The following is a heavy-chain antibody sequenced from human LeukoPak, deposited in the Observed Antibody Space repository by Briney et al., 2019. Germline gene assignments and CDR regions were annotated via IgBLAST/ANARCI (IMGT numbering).Heavy chain of an antibody. J-gene: IGHJ5*02. CDR2: INPSGGST. V-gene: IGHV1-46*01. Sequence: ASVKVSCKASGYTFTSYYMHWVRQAPGQGLEWMGIINPSGGSTSYAQKFQGRVTMTRDTSTSTVYMELSSLRSEDTAVYCCARDLAETTVTEEGWYNWFDPWGQGTLVTVSS. CDR1: GYTFTSYY. D-gene: IGHD4-11*01. CDR3: ARDLAETTVTEEGWYNWFDP.